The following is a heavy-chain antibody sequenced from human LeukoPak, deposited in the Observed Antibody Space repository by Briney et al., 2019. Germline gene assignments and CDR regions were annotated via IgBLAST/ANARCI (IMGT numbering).Heavy chain of an antibody. CDR1: GCSICSYY. J-gene: IGHJ4*02. CDR3: ARVRYSSGWYPFDY. V-gene: IGHV4-59*01. CDR2: IYYSGNT. Sequence: SQTLSLTCTVSGCSICSYYWSWIPQPPGKGLDIIVYIYYSGNTNYNPSLKSRVTISVDTSKNQFSLKLSSVTAADTAVYYCARVRYSSGWYPFDYWGQGTLVTVSS. D-gene: IGHD6-19*01.